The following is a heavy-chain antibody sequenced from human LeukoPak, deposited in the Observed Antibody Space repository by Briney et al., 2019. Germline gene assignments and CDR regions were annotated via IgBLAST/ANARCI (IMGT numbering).Heavy chain of an antibody. CDR1: GGTFSSYA. CDR3: ARGRGGGYSGYDCSY. CDR2: IIPIFGTA. J-gene: IGHJ4*02. D-gene: IGHD5-12*01. Sequence: GFSVKVSCKASGGTFSSYAISWVRQAPGQGLEWMGGIIPIFGTANYAQKFQGRVTITTDESTSTAYMELSSLRSEDTAVYYCARGRGGGYSGYDCSYWGQGTLVTVSS. V-gene: IGHV1-69*05.